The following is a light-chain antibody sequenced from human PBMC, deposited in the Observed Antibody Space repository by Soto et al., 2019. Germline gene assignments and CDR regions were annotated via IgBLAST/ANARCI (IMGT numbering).Light chain of an antibody. CDR3: ATWDGSLQSWV. V-gene: IGLV1-44*01. CDR1: NSNIGSHL. Sequence: QSVLTQPPSVSGTPGQRVTIACSGSNSNIGSHLGNWYQQVPGTAPRLLIYTNNQRPSGVPDRFSDSKSGTSASLAISGLQSEDEADYYCATWDGSLQSWVFGGGTKLTVL. J-gene: IGLJ3*02. CDR2: TNN.